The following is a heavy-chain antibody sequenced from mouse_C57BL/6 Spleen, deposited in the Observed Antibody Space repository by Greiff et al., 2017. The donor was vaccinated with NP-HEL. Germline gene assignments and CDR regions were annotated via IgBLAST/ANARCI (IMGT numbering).Heavy chain of an antibody. D-gene: IGHD2-4*01. CDR1: GYTFTSYG. CDR3: ARGIVYYDYDGADY. V-gene: IGHV1-81*01. CDR2: IYPRSGNT. J-gene: IGHJ2*01. Sequence: QVQLQQSGAELARPGASVKLSCKASGYTFTSYGISWVKQRTGQGLEWIGEIYPRSGNTYYNEKFKGKATLTADKSSSTAYMELRSLTSEDSAVYFCARGIVYYDYDGADYWGQGTTLTVSS.